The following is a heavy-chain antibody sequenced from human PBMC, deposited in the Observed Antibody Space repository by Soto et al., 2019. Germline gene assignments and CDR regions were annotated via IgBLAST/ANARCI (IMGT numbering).Heavy chain of an antibody. V-gene: IGHV4-59*01. CDR2: IYYSGST. CDR1: GGSISSYY. J-gene: IGHJ6*02. D-gene: IGHD4-17*01. Sequence: SETLSLTCTASGGSISSYYWSWIRQPPGKGLEWIGYIYYSGSTNYNPSLKSRVTISVDTSKNQFSLKLSSVTAADTAVYYCARDHGDYPKFYYGMDVWGQGTTVTVSS. CDR3: ARDHGDYPKFYYGMDV.